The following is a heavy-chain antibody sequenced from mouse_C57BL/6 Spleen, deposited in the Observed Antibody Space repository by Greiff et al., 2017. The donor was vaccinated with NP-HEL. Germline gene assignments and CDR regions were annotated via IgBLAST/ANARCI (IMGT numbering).Heavy chain of an antibody. V-gene: IGHV1-15*01. CDR2: IDPETGGT. Sequence: VQLQESGAELVRPGASVTLSCKASGYTFTDYEMHWVKQTPVHGLEWIGAIDPETGGTAYNQKFKGKAILTADKSSSTAYMELRSLTSEDSAVYYCTRHYGSTLAYWGQGTLVTVSA. CDR1: GYTFTDYE. J-gene: IGHJ3*01. CDR3: TRHYGSTLAY. D-gene: IGHD1-1*01.